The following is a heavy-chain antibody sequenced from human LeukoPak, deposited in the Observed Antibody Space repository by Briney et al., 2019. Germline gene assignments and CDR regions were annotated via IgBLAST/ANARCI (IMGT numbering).Heavy chain of an antibody. CDR2: IKHDGSDK. CDR1: GFTFSSYW. CDR3: ARILPLRVPAAMGD. Sequence: GGSLRLSCAASGFTFSSYWMTWVRQAPGKGLEWVANIKHDGSDKYFVDSVKGRFTISRDNAKNSLHLQMNSLRAEDTAVYYCARILPLRVPAAMGDWGQGTLVTVSS. J-gene: IGHJ4*02. V-gene: IGHV3-7*01. D-gene: IGHD2-2*01.